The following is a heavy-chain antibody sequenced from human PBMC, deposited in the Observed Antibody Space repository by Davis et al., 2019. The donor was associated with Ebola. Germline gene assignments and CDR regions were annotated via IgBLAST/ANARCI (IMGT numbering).Heavy chain of an antibody. CDR2: IYYSGST. Sequence: PSETLSLTCTVSGGSISSSSYYWGWIRQPPGKGLEWIGSIYYSGSTYYNPSLKSRVTISVDTSKNQFSLKLSSVTAADTAVYYCARDHSSTAFDPWGQGTLVTVSS. D-gene: IGHD2-15*01. J-gene: IGHJ5*02. CDR3: ARDHSSTAFDP. CDR1: GGSISSSSYY. V-gene: IGHV4-39*07.